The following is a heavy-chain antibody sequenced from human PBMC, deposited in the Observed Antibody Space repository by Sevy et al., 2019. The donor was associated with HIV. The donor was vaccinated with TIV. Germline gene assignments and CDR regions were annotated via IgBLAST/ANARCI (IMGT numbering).Heavy chain of an antibody. CDR2: IGYDGSDK. J-gene: IGHJ6*02. V-gene: IGHV3-30*18. CDR1: GFTFRNYG. Sequence: GGSLRLSCIASGFTFRNYGIHWVHQAPGKGLDWVAVIGYDGSDKYYADSVKGRFTISRDNSKNTLFLQMNSLRVEDTAVYYCAKGRGGSYIPYFYVMDVWGQGTAVTVSS. CDR3: AKGRGGSYIPYFYVMDV. D-gene: IGHD1-26*01.